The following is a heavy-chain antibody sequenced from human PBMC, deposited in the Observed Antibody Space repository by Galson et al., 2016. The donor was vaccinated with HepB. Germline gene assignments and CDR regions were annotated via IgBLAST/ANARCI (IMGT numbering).Heavy chain of an antibody. J-gene: IGHJ4*02. CDR3: ARGHPYHDSLTGSYYFDS. D-gene: IGHD3-9*01. V-gene: IGHV1-69*13. CDR1: GGTFSSHA. Sequence: SVKVSCKASGGTFSSHAISWVRQAPGHGLEWVGDIIPTFETAIYAQKFQDRVTINADESTSTAYMELSSLTSEDTAVYYCARGHPYHDSLTGSYYFDSWGQGTLVTVSS. CDR2: IIPTFETA.